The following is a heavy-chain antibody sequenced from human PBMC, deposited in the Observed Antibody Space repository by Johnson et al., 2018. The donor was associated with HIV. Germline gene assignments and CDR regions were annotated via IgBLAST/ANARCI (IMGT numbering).Heavy chain of an antibody. V-gene: IGHV3-30*03. CDR2: ISYDGIKT. D-gene: IGHD6-13*01. CDR3: AREIIAAADDI. J-gene: IGHJ3*02. CDR1: GIIFSHYG. Sequence: QVQLVESGGGVVQPGRSLRLSCTVSGIIFSHYGMHWVRQAPGKGLEWVALISYDGIKTYYVDSVKGRFTISRDNAKNSLYLQMNSLRAEDTAVYYCAREIIAAADDIWGQGTMVTVSS.